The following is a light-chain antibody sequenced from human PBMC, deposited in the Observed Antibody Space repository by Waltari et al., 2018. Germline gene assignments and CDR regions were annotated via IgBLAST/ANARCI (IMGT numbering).Light chain of an antibody. Sequence: EIVMTQSPATLSVSPGERATLSCSASQSVSSNLAWYQQKPGQAPRLLIYCASTRATGIPARFSGSGSGTEFTLTISSMQSEDFAVYYCQQYNNWPPLFTFGPGTKVDIK. J-gene: IGKJ3*01. CDR1: QSVSSN. CDR2: CAS. V-gene: IGKV3-15*01. CDR3: QQYNNWPPLFT.